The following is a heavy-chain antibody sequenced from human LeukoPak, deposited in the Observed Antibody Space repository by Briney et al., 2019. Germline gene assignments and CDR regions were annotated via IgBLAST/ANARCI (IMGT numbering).Heavy chain of an antibody. D-gene: IGHD6-13*01. CDR2: ISWNSGSI. Sequence: PGRSLRLSCAASGFTFDDYAMHWVRQAPGKGLEWVSGISWNSGSIGYADSVKGRFTISRDNAKNSLYLQMNSLRAEDTALYYCAKDRYSSSWYYWGQGTLVTVSS. CDR1: GFTFDDYA. J-gene: IGHJ4*02. CDR3: AKDRYSSSWYY. V-gene: IGHV3-9*01.